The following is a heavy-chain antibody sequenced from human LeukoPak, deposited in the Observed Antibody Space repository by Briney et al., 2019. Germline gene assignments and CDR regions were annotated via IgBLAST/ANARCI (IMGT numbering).Heavy chain of an antibody. D-gene: IGHD3-22*01. Sequence: GASVKVSCKASGYIFTGYYMHWVRQAPGQGLEWMGWISAYNGNTNYAQKLQGRVTMTTDTSTSTAYMELRSLRSDDTAVYYCARQRIYYDSSGYYLDAFDIWGQGTMVTVSS. CDR3: ARQRIYYDSSGYYLDAFDI. V-gene: IGHV1-18*04. J-gene: IGHJ3*02. CDR2: ISAYNGNT. CDR1: GYIFTGYY.